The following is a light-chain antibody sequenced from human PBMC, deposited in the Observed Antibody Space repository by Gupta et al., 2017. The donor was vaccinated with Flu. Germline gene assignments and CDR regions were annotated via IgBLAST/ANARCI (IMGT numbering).Light chain of an antibody. CDR1: QTVNDNY. CDR2: GAS. Sequence: LLTQSPGTLSLSPGDRVTLSCWASQTVNDNYLAWYQQKPGQAPRLLIFGASNRATGIPDRFRGSGSGTDFSLNINRLEPEDFAVYYCQQYGNTPRTFGQGT. V-gene: IGKV3-20*01. CDR3: QQYGNTPRT. J-gene: IGKJ1*01.